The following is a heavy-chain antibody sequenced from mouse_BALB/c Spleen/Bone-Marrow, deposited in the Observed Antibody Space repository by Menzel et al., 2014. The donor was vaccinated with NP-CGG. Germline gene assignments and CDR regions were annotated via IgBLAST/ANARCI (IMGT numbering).Heavy chain of an antibody. CDR1: GFTFSSYY. Sequence: EVNLVESGGGLVKLGGSLKLSCAASGFTFSSYYMSWVRQTPEKRLELVAAINSNGGSAYYPDTVKGRFTISRDNAKNTLFLQMSSLKSEDTALYYCARHGGFGNYFDYWGQGTTLTVSS. CDR2: INSNGGSA. V-gene: IGHV5-6-2*01. J-gene: IGHJ2*01. CDR3: ARHGGFGNYFDY. D-gene: IGHD1-1*02.